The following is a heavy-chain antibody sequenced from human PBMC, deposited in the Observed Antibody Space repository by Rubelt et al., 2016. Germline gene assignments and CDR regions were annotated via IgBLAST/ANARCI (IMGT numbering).Heavy chain of an antibody. CDR2: ISGSGGGT. CDR3: ARNGGLYGDYSEDYGMDV. CDR1: GFTSSSNA. Sequence: GLAQPGGSLRLSCAASGFTSSSNAMSWIRQAPGKGLEWVSAISGSGGGTYYADSVKGRFTISRDNSKSTLSLQMNSLRAEDTAVYYCARNGGLYGDYSEDYGMDVWGPGTTVTVAS. D-gene: IGHD4-17*01. J-gene: IGHJ6*02. V-gene: IGHV3-23*01.